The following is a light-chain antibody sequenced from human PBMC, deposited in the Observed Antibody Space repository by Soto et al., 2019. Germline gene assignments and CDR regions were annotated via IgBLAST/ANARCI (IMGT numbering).Light chain of an antibody. CDR3: SSYTRSNTVV. CDR1: SSDVGGYNS. CDR2: DVS. V-gene: IGLV2-14*01. Sequence: QSALTQPASVSGSPGQSITISCTGTSSDVGGYNSVSWYQQHPGKAPKLMIYDVSNRPSGVSNRFSGSKSGYTASLTISGLQAEDEADYYCSSYTRSNTVVFGGGTKLTVL. J-gene: IGLJ2*01.